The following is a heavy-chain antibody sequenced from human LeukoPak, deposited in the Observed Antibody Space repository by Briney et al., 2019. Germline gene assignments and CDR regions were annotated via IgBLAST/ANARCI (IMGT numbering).Heavy chain of an antibody. Sequence: GGSLRLSCAASGFTFSNYGIHWVRQAPGKGLEWVAFIRYDGNKKYYADSVKGRFTISRDNTKSTLSLQMNSLRAEDTAIYYCATYRRVLLPFESCGQGTLVTVSS. CDR1: GFTFSNYG. V-gene: IGHV3-30*02. CDR2: IRYDGNKK. CDR3: ATYRRVLLPFES. D-gene: IGHD2-8*02. J-gene: IGHJ4*02.